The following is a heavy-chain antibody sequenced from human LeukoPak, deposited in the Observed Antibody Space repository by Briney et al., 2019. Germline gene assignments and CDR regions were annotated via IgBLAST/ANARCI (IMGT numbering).Heavy chain of an antibody. CDR1: GPTFNRDW. Sequence: PGGSLRLSCTHSGPTFNRDWMGWLRQAPGKGLEWLAHIRPDESRIFYADSVKGRFALSRDNAKNSVHLQMNSLRAEDTAVYFCARLILWETSNAFDIWGQGTMVTVSS. CDR3: ARLILWETSNAFDI. V-gene: IGHV3-7*03. CDR2: IRPDESRI. J-gene: IGHJ3*02. D-gene: IGHD1-26*01.